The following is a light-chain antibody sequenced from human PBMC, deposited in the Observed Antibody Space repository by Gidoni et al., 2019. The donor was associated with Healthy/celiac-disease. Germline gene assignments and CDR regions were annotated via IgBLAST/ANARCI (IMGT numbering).Light chain of an antibody. Sequence: NQMIQSPSSLFASVGDRVTITCQASQDISNYLNWYQQKPGKAPKLLIYDASNLETGVPSRFSGSGSGTDFTFTISSLQPEDIATYYCQQYDNLPLTFXGXTKVEIK. CDR2: DAS. CDR3: QQYDNLPLT. CDR1: QDISNY. J-gene: IGKJ4*01. V-gene: IGKV1-33*01.